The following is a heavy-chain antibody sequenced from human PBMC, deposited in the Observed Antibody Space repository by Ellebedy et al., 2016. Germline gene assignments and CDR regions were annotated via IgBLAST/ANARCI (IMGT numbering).Heavy chain of an antibody. D-gene: IGHD4-17*01. CDR3: ANLYGDY. V-gene: IGHV3-21*01. Sequence: GESLKISXVASGFIFSSYHMNWVRQAPGKGLEWVSSISDSSHYIYYADSVKGRFTISRDNAKNTLYLQMNSLRAEDTAVYYCANLYGDYWGQGTLVTVSS. CDR2: ISDSSHYI. J-gene: IGHJ4*02. CDR1: GFIFSSYH.